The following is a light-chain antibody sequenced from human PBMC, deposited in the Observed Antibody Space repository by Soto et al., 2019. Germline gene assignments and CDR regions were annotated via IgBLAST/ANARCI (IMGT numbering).Light chain of an antibody. CDR1: QSVSSN. J-gene: IGKJ1*01. V-gene: IGKV3-15*01. CDR2: DAS. CDR3: QQYNKWRT. Sequence: EIVMTQSPATLSVSPGARAPLSCRASQSVSSNLAWYQQNPGQAPRLLIYDASTRASGIPARFSGSGSGTEFTLTISSLQSEDFALYYCQQYNKWRTFGQGTKVDNK.